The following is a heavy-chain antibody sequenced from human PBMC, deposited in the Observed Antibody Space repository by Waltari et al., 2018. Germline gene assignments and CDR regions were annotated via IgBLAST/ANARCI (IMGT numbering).Heavy chain of an antibody. J-gene: IGHJ1*01. V-gene: IGHV3-21*01. CDR3: ARRADGDGGAEYFQH. CDR1: GFTFSSYS. CDR2: ISSSSSYI. D-gene: IGHD4-17*01. Sequence: EVQLVESGGGLVKPGGSLRLSCAASGFTFSSYSMNWVRQAPGKGLEWVSSISSSSSYIYYADSVKGRFTISRDNAKNSLYLQMNSLRAEDTAVYYCARRADGDGGAEYFQHWGQGTLVTVSS.